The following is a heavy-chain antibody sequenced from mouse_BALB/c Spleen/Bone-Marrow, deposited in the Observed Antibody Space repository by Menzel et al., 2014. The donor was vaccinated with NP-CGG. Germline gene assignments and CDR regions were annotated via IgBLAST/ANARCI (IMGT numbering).Heavy chain of an antibody. J-gene: IGHJ4*01. CDR1: GYTFTSYW. V-gene: IGHV1-87*01. D-gene: IGHD1-1*01. CDR3: AAYYGSSYWAMDY. CDR2: IYPGDGDT. Sequence: VQLQQSGAELARPGASVNLSCKASGYTFTSYWMQWVKQRPGQGLEWIGAIYPGDGDTRYTQKFKGKATLTADKSSSTAYMHLSSLASEDSAVYYCAAYYGSSYWAMDYWGQGTSVTVSS.